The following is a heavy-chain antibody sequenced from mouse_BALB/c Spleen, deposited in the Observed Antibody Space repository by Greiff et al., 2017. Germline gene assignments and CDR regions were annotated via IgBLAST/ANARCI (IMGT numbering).Heavy chain of an antibody. D-gene: IGHD1-1*01. CDR3: AREGEKSSYGNYAMDY. V-gene: IGHV2-9*02. J-gene: IGHJ4*01. CDR1: GFSLTSYG. CDR2: IWAGGST. Sequence: VQRVESGPGLVAPSQSLSITCTVSGFSLTSYGVHWVRQPPGKGLEWLGVIWAGGSTNYNSALMSRLSISKDNSKSQVFLKMNSLQTDDTAMYYCAREGEKSSYGNYAMDYWGQGTSVTVSS.